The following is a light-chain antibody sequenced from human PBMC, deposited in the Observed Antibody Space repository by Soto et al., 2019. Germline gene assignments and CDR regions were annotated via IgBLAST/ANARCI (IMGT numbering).Light chain of an antibody. V-gene: IGKV1-39*01. CDR1: QTIIRY. CDR3: QQTYSTLFT. Sequence: DIQMTQSPSSLSASVGDRVTITCRASQTIIRYLNWYQQKPGRAPNLMIYAASSLQSGVPSRFSGSESGTEFTLTISSLQPEDFATYYCQQTYSTLFTFGPGTKVEI. CDR2: AAS. J-gene: IGKJ3*01.